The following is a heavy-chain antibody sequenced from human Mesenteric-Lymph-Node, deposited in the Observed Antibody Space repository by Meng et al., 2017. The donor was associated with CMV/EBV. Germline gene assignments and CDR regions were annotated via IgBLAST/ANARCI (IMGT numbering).Heavy chain of an antibody. CDR2: INPSGGST. J-gene: IGHJ6*02. Sequence: ASVKVSCKASGYTFTSYYMHWVRQAPGQGLEWMGIINPSGGSTSYAQKLQGRVTMTRDTSTSTVYMELSSLRSEDTAVYYCARAYIVRGSYYGMDVWGQGTTVTVSS. CDR3: ARAYIVRGSYYGMDV. V-gene: IGHV1-46*01. D-gene: IGHD2-8*01. CDR1: GYTFTSYY.